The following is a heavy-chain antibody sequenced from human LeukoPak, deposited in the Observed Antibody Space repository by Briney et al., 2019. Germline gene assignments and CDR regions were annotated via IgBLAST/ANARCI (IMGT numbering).Heavy chain of an antibody. CDR2: ISSSSSYI. Sequence: GGSLRLSCAASGFTFSSYSMNWVRQAPGKGLEWVSSISSSSSYIYYADSVKGRFTISRDNAKNSLYLQMNSPRAEDTAVYYCASSHSSSRPFDYWGQGTLVTVSS. V-gene: IGHV3-21*01. J-gene: IGHJ4*02. D-gene: IGHD6-6*01. CDR1: GFTFSSYS. CDR3: ASSHSSSRPFDY.